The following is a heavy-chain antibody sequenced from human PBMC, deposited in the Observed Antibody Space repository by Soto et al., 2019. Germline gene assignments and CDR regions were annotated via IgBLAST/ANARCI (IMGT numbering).Heavy chain of an antibody. V-gene: IGHV1-18*01. CDR1: GYTFTNFG. J-gene: IGHJ5*02. Sequence: ASVKVSCKASGYTFTNFGISWVRQAPGQGLEWMGWISAYNGNTNYAQKFQGRVTMTRNTSISTAYMELSSLRSEDTAVYYCARKKAYCISTSCYVWFDPWGQGTLVTVSS. D-gene: IGHD2-2*01. CDR3: ARKKAYCISTSCYVWFDP. CDR2: ISAYNGNT.